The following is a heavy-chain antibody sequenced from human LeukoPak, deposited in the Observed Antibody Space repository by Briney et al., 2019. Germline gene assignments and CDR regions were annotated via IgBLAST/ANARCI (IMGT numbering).Heavy chain of an antibody. CDR2: IQNSGTT. D-gene: IGHD3-10*01. Sequence: SETLSLTCAVSGGPFSGYFWSWIRQSSGKGLEWIGEIQNSGTTNYNPSLNSRVTISEDTSKNQFYLNLSSVTAADTAVYYCARRYYYNLGSFPFDFWGQGTLVTVSS. CDR3: ARRYYYNLGSFPFDF. CDR1: GGPFSGYF. V-gene: IGHV4-34*01. J-gene: IGHJ4*02.